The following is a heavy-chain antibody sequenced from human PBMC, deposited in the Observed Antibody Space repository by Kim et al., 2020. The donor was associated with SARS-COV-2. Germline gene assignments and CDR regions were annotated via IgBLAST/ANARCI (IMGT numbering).Heavy chain of an antibody. CDR2: ISYDGSKK. D-gene: IGHD1-1*01. J-gene: IGHJ5*02. CDR1: GFPFSHYT. Sequence: GGSLRLSCSASGFPFSHYTMHWVRQAPGKGLEWVTLISYDGSKKYYADSVKGRFAISRDNSKNTLHLEMNSLRPDDTAVYYCSRGQPDWNDGVLRFDPWGQGTLAT. CDR3: SRGQPDWNDGVLRFDP. V-gene: IGHV3-30*09.